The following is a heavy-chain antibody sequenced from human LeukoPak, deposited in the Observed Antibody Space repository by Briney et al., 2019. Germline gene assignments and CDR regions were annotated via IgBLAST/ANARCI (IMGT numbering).Heavy chain of an antibody. CDR3: AREQDTAMFTPFDY. D-gene: IGHD5-18*01. Sequence: GGSLRLSCAASGFTFSSYAMSWVRQAPGKGLEWVSAISGSGGSTYYADSVKGRFTISRDNAKNSLYLQMNSLRAEDTAVYYCAREQDTAMFTPFDYWGQGTLVTVSS. CDR1: GFTFSSYA. CDR2: ISGSGGST. J-gene: IGHJ4*02. V-gene: IGHV3-23*01.